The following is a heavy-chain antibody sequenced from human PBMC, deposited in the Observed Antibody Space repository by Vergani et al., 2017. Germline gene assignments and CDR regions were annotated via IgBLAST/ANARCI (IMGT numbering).Heavy chain of an antibody. CDR1: GGSISSGDYY. CDR3: ARGRRGGSSSWYR. D-gene: IGHD6-13*01. CDR2: ISYSGST. Sequence: QVQLQESGPGLVKPSQTLSLTCTVSGGSISSGDYYWSWIRQPPGKGLEWIGYISYSGSTSYNPSLKSRITMSVDTSKNQFSLKLSSVTAADTAVYYCARGRRGGSSSWYRWGQGTLVTVSS. J-gene: IGHJ4*02. V-gene: IGHV4-30-4*01.